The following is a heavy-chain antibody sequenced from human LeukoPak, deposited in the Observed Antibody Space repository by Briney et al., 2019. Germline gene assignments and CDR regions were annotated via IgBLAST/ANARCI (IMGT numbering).Heavy chain of an antibody. Sequence: PGGSMRLSCVASGFTFSAIGMHWVRQAPGKGLEWVAYIYSDSRNAYYADSVKGRFTISRDNSKNTLYLQLNSLGAADTAVYYCARKAFCNSATCYGALDVWGQGTMVTVSS. D-gene: IGHD2/OR15-2a*01. V-gene: IGHV3-30*02. CDR3: ARKAFCNSATCYGALDV. CDR1: GFTFSAIG. CDR2: IYSDSRNA. J-gene: IGHJ3*01.